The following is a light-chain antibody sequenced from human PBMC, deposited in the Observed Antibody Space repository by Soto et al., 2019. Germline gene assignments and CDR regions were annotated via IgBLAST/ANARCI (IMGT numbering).Light chain of an antibody. Sequence: QSVLTQPPSVSGAPGQRVAISCTGSSSNIGAGYDVHWYQQLPGSTPKLLIYGDNNRPSGVPDRFSGSKSDTSASLAITGLQAEDEADYYCQSYDISLSGSWVFGGGTKLTVL. J-gene: IGLJ3*02. V-gene: IGLV1-40*01. CDR2: GDN. CDR3: QSYDISLSGSWV. CDR1: SSNIGAGYD.